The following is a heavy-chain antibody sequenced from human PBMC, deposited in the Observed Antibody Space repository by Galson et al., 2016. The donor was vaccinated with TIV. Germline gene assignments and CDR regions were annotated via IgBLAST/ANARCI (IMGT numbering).Heavy chain of an antibody. J-gene: IGHJ4*02. Sequence: PALVKPPQTLTLTCTFSGFSLRTSGVGVGWIRQPPGKALEWLALIYWDDDKRYSPSLKSRLTISKDPSKDQVVLTMTNMDPIDTATYYCARMSALGGVIDYWGQGTLVTVSS. CDR2: IYWDDDK. V-gene: IGHV2-5*02. D-gene: IGHD3-16*01. CDR3: ARMSALGGVIDY. CDR1: GFSLRTSGVG.